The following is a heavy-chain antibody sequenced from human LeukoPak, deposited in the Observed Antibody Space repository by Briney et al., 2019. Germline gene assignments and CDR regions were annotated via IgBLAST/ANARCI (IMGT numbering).Heavy chain of an antibody. J-gene: IGHJ6*03. CDR1: GYTFTSYG. CDR2: ISAYNGNT. CDR3: ARASIAARPYYYYYMDV. D-gene: IGHD6-6*01. V-gene: IGHV1-18*01. Sequence: ASVKVSCKASGYTFTSYGISWVRQAPGQGLEWMGWISAYNGNTNYAQKLQGRVTMTTDTSTSTAYMELRSLRSDDTAVYYCARASIAARPYYYYYMDVRGKGTTVTVSS.